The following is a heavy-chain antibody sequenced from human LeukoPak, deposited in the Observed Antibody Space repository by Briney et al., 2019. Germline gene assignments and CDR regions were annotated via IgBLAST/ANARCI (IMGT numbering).Heavy chain of an antibody. V-gene: IGHV4-34*01. D-gene: IGHD1-1*01. CDR3: AREDLGAETTMDY. CDR2: INHSGST. Sequence: SETLSLTCAVYGGSFSGYYWSWIRQPPGKGLEWIGEINHSGSTTYNPSLKSRVTISVDTSKNQFSLKQTSVTAADTAVYYCAREDLGAETTMDYWGQGTLVTVSS. CDR1: GGSFSGYY. J-gene: IGHJ4*02.